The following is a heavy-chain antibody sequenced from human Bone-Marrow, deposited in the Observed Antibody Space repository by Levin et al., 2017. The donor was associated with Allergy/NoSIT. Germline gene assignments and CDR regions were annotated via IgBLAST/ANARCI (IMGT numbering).Heavy chain of an antibody. CDR3: ARPRNGSLDY. V-gene: IGHV5-51*01. D-gene: IGHD3-10*01. CDR2: IYPGDSDT. J-gene: IGHJ4*02. Sequence: GGSLRLSCKGSGYSFSSYWIAWVRQMPGKGLEWMGIIYPGDSDTRYSPSFEGQVTISADTSIGSAYLQWNSLKASDTAMYYCARPRNGSLDYWGQGTLVTVSS. CDR1: GYSFSSYW.